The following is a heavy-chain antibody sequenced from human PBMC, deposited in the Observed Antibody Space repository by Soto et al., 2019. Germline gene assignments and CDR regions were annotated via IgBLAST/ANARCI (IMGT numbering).Heavy chain of an antibody. J-gene: IGHJ4*02. D-gene: IGHD3-9*01. V-gene: IGHV4-34*01. CDR2: INHSGST. CDR3: AREPYDILTGYLNYFDY. Sequence: PSETLSLTCAVYGGSFSGYYWSWIRQPPGKGLEWIGEINHSGSTNYNPSLKSRVTISVDTSKNQFSLKLSSVTAADTAVYYCAREPYDILTGYLNYFDYWGQGTLVTVSS. CDR1: GGSFSGYY.